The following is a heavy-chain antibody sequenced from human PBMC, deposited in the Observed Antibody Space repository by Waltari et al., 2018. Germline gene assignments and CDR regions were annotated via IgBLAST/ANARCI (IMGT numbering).Heavy chain of an antibody. CDR1: GGSFSGYY. J-gene: IGHJ4*02. D-gene: IGHD3-3*01. CDR2: INHSGST. CDR3: ARGRITIFGVVISYFDY. Sequence: QVQLQQWGAGLLKPSETLSLTCAVYGGSFSGYYWSWLRQPPGTGLEWIGEINHSGSTNSSPSLKSRVTISVDTSKNQFSLKLSSVTAADTAVYYCARGRITIFGVVISYFDYWGQGTLVTVSS. V-gene: IGHV4-34*01.